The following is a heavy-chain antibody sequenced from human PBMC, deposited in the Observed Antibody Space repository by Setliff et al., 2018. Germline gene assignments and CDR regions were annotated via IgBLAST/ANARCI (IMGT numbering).Heavy chain of an antibody. Sequence: ASVKVSCKASGYSFSNYGITWVRQVPGQGLEWMGWISSYNGNTDYAQNFQGRVTLTTGTSTSTAYMELRSLRSDDTAVYYCARGGSSLLDYWGQGTLVTVS. D-gene: IGHD3-16*01. CDR3: ARGGSSLLDY. CDR2: ISSYNGNT. J-gene: IGHJ4*02. CDR1: GYSFSNYG. V-gene: IGHV1-18*01.